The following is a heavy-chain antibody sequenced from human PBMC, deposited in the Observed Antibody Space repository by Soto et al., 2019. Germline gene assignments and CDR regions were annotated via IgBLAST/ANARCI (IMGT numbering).Heavy chain of an antibody. CDR1: GFTFSDFV. V-gene: IGHV3-33*01. J-gene: IGHJ4*02. D-gene: IGHD1-26*01. CDR2: IWYRGRDI. Sequence: QVQLVESGGGVVRPGRSLRLSCAASGFTFSDFVMHWVGQAPGKGLGWVAVIWYRGRDIFYADSVKGRFTISRDNSKNTLYLQLNSLRAEDTAVYYCARDQGGQSGNFIFDNWGQGTLVTVSS. CDR3: ARDQGGQSGNFIFDN.